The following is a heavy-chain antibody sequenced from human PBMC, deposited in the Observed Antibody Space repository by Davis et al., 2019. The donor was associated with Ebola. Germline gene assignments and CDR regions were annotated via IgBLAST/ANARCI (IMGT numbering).Heavy chain of an antibody. D-gene: IGHD2-15*01. CDR1: GGSISSGDYY. Sequence: MPSETLSLTCTVSGGSISSGDYYWSWIRQPPGKGLEWIGYIYYSGSTNYNPSLKSRVTISVDTSKNQFSLKLSSVTAADTAVYYCARGGYCSGGSCHNWFDPWGQGTLVTVSS. CDR2: IYYSGST. J-gene: IGHJ5*02. CDR3: ARGGYCSGGSCHNWFDP. V-gene: IGHV4-61*08.